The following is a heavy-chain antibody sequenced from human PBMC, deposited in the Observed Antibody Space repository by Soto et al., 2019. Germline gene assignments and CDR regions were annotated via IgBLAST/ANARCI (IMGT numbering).Heavy chain of an antibody. Sequence: PGGSLRLSCAASGFTSSSYGMHWVRQAPGKGLEWVAAISYSGSNKYYADSVKGRFTISRDNSKNTLYLQMNSLRAEDTAVYYCAKEGTNSGCYVIDYWGQGTLVTVSS. CDR1: GFTSSSYG. CDR3: AKEGTNSGCYVIDY. D-gene: IGHD6-19*01. V-gene: IGHV3-30*18. J-gene: IGHJ4*01. CDR2: ISYSGSNK.